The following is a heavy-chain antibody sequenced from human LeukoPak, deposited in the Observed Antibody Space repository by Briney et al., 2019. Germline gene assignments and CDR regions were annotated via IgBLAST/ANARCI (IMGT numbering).Heavy chain of an antibody. CDR2: INHSGST. V-gene: IGHV4-34*01. CDR3: ARLAAAGKGDY. Sequence: PSETLSLTCAVYGGSFSGYYWSRIRQPPGKGLEWIGEINHSGSTNYNPSLKSRVTISVDTSKNQFSLKLSSVTAADTAVYYCARLAAAGKGDYWGQGTLVTVSS. J-gene: IGHJ4*02. D-gene: IGHD6-13*01. CDR1: GGSFSGYY.